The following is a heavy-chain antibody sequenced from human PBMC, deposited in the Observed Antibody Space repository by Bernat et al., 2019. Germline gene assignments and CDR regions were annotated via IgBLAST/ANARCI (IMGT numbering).Heavy chain of an antibody. J-gene: IGHJ6*03. D-gene: IGHD4-17*01. CDR2: IYSGGNT. V-gene: IGHV3-53*01. CDR1: GFTVSSNY. CDR3: ARGYGDYVNYYYMDV. Sequence: VQLVESGGGLVKPGGSLRLSCAASGFTVSSNYMSWVRQAPGKGLEWVSVIYSGGNTYYADSVKGRFTISRDNSKNTLSLQMNSLRGEDTAVYYCARGYGDYVNYYYMDVWGKGTTVTVSS.